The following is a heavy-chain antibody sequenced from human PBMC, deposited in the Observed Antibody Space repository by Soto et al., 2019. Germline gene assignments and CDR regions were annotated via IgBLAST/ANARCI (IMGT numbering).Heavy chain of an antibody. V-gene: IGHV4-34*01. D-gene: IGHD3-3*01. Sequence: SETLSLTFAVSGGSFRCFYWTWIRQSPGKGLEWLCDINHVGITNYNPSLKSRVSIPVDTSKSQFSLKLSSVTAADTAVYYCARAHDFWGGRQQPIDSWGQGTLVPVYS. CDR3: ARAHDFWGGRQQPIDS. CDR2: INHVGIT. CDR1: GGSFRCFY. J-gene: IGHJ4*02.